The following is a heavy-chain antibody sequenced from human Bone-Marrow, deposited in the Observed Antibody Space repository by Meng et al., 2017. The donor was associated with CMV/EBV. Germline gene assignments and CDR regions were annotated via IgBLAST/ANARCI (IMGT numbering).Heavy chain of an antibody. CDR2: IDWDDDK. J-gene: IGHJ3*02. D-gene: IGHD2-2*01. V-gene: IGHV2-70*20. CDR1: GFSLSTSGMC. Sequence: SGPTLVKPTQTLPLTCTFPGFSLSTSGMCVSWVRQPPGKALEWLALIDWDDDKYYSTSLKTRLTISKDTSKNQVVLTMTNMDPVDTATYYCARMGFSSSSCEQDDAFDIWAQGTMVTVSS. CDR3: ARMGFSSSSCEQDDAFDI.